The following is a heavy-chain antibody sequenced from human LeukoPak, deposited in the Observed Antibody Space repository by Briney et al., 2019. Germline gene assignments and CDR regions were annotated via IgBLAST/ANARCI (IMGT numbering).Heavy chain of an antibody. CDR3: ARGRIIAARPLDY. CDR2: INYSGTT. D-gene: IGHD6-6*01. V-gene: IGHV4-39*07. Sequence: SETLSLTCTVSGGSISSSSYYWGWIRQPPGKGLEWIGSINYSGTTYYNPSLKSRVTISVDTSKNQFSLKLSSVTAADTAVYYCARGRIIAARPLDYWGQGTLVTVSS. J-gene: IGHJ4*02. CDR1: GGSISSSSYY.